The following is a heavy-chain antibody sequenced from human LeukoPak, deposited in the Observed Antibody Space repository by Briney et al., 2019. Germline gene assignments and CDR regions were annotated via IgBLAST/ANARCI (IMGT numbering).Heavy chain of an antibody. CDR3: ARDPGHSSSWYGSGWFDP. V-gene: IGHV6-1*01. CDR1: GDSVSSNSAA. Sequence: SQTLSLTCAISGDSVSSNSAAWNWIRQSPSRGLEWLGRTYYRSKWYNDYAVSVKSRITINPDTSKNQFSLQLNSVTPEDTAVYYRARDPGHSSSWYGSGWFDPWGQGTLVTVSS. J-gene: IGHJ5*02. D-gene: IGHD6-13*01. CDR2: TYYRSKWYN.